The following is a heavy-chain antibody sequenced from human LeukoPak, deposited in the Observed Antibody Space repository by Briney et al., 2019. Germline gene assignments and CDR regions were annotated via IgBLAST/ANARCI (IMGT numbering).Heavy chain of an antibody. CDR1: GFTFSDYA. CDR2: MSVSGGST. CDR3: ASPLDCCGASSYFEVGY. Sequence: GGSLRLSCAASGFTFSDYAMSWVRQAPGKGLEWVSAMSVSGGSTHYADSVQGRFTISRDNSKNTLYLQMNSLRVEDTAVYYCASPLDCCGASSYFEVGYWGQGTLVTVSS. J-gene: IGHJ4*02. V-gene: IGHV3-23*01. D-gene: IGHD2-15*01.